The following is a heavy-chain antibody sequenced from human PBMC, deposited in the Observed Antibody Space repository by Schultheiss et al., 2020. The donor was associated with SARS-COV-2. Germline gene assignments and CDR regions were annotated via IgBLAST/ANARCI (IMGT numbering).Heavy chain of an antibody. CDR3: AREPIFRGGRLYFFDY. CDR1: GYSISSGYY. J-gene: IGHJ4*02. CDR2: IYHSGST. D-gene: IGHD3-10*01. V-gene: IGHV4-38-2*02. Sequence: SETLSLTCAVSGYSISSGYYWGWIRQPPGKGLEWIGSIYHSGSTNYNPSLKSRVTISVDTSKNQFFLKLSSVTAADTAVYYCAREPIFRGGRLYFFDYWGQGALVTVSS.